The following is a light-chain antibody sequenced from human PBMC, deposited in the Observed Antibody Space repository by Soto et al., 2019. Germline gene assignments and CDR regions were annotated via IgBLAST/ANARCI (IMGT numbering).Light chain of an antibody. CDR2: GAS. V-gene: IGKV3-20*01. J-gene: IGKJ1*01. Sequence: EIVLTQSPGTLSLSPGERATLSCRASQSVSSSYLAWYQQKPGQAPGLLIYGASSRATGIPDRFSGSGSGTAYTLTISRLKPEDFAVYYCQQYGSSHWTFGQGTKVAIK. CDR3: QQYGSSHWT. CDR1: QSVSSSY.